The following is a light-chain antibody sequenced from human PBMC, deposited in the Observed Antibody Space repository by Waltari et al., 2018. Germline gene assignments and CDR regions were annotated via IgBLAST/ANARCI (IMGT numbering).Light chain of an antibody. CDR1: QTIRNY. J-gene: IGKJ3*01. V-gene: IGKV1-39*01. CDR2: AAS. Sequence: DLQMTQSPPSLAASVGDSVNITCRASQTIRNYLNWYQQRPGKAPKLLISAASSLQSGVPSRFSGSGSGTDFALTISSLQPEDFASYHCQETYTTLFTFGPGTKVEIK. CDR3: QETYTTLFT.